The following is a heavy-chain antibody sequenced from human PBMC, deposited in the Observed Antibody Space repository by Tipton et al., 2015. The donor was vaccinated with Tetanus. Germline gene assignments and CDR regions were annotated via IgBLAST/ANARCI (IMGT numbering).Heavy chain of an antibody. V-gene: IGHV4-59*08. D-gene: IGHD3-10*01. CDR3: ARHHWFAEYYFDS. CDR2: IYYRGST. Sequence: TLSLTCTVSGGSISTYYWSWIRQPPGKGLEWIGYIYYRGSTNYYPSLKSRVTMSVDTSKNQFSLNLTSVTAADTAVYFCARHHWFAEYYFDSWGRGTLVTVSS. J-gene: IGHJ4*02. CDR1: GGSISTYY.